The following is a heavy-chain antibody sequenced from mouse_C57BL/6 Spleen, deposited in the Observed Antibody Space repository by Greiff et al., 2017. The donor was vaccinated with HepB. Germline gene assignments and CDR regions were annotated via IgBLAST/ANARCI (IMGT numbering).Heavy chain of an antibody. CDR2: IHPNSGST. CDR3: ARQITLTHWYFDV. CDR1: GYTFTSYW. D-gene: IGHD2-4*01. Sequence: VKLQESGAELVKPGASVKLSCKASGYTFTSYWMHWVKQRPGQGLEWIGMIHPNSGSTNYNEKFKSKATLTVDKSSSTAYMQLSSLTSEDSAVYYCARQITLTHWYFDVWGTGTTVTVSS. J-gene: IGHJ1*03. V-gene: IGHV1-64*01.